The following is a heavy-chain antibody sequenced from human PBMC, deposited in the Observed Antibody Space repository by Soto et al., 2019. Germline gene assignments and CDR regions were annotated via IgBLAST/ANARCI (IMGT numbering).Heavy chain of an antibody. CDR2: IWYDGSNK. D-gene: IGHD6-13*01. CDR1: GFTFSSYG. J-gene: IGHJ5*02. CDR3: ARAAAGDWFDP. Sequence: PVGSLRLSCAASGFTFSSYGMHWVRQAPGKGLEWVAVIWYDGSNKYYADSVKGRFTISRDNSKNTLYLQMNSLRAEDTAVYYCARAAAGDWFDPWGQGTLVTVSS. V-gene: IGHV3-33*01.